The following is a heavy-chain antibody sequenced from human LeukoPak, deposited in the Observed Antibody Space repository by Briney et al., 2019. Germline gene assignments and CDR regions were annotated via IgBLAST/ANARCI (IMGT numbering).Heavy chain of an antibody. Sequence: ASVKVSCKASGYTFTGYYMHWVRQAPAQGLEWMGWINPDTGATDISQKFQGRVTMTRDTSISADYMELSRLRSDDTAVYYCTRDHCSYINCYEDYYYGMDVWGQGTTVTVSS. CDR3: TRDHCSYINCYEDYYYGMDV. V-gene: IGHV1-2*02. D-gene: IGHD2-2*01. CDR1: GYTFTGYY. CDR2: INPDTGAT. J-gene: IGHJ6*02.